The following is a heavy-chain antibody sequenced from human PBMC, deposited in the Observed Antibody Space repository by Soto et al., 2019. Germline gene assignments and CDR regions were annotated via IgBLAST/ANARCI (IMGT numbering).Heavy chain of an antibody. D-gene: IGHD3-3*01. CDR1: GFSLSTSGVG. Sequence: QITLKESGPTLVKPTQTLTLTCTFSGFSLSTSGVGVGWIRQPPGRALEWLVLIYWHDDKRYSQSLKSRLTITKYTSKNQVVLTMTNMEPVDTATYYCAHETYYDCWSGYPPLNHWGQGTLVTVSS. J-gene: IGHJ5*02. CDR3: AHETYYDCWSGYPPLNH. CDR2: IYWHDDK. V-gene: IGHV2-5*01.